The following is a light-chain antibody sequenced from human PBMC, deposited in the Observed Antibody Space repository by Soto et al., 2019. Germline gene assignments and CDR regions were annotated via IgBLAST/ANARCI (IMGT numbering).Light chain of an antibody. CDR3: QQYESSVYT. V-gene: IGKV3-20*01. J-gene: IGKJ2*01. CDR1: QNIRNNF. Sequence: EIVLTQSPGTLSLSPGERATLSCRASQNIRNNFLAWYHQEPGQAPRLLVYGGSTRAAGIPDRFSGSGSATDFTLTISRLEPEDCGVLYCQQYESSVYTFGQGTKLEIK. CDR2: GGS.